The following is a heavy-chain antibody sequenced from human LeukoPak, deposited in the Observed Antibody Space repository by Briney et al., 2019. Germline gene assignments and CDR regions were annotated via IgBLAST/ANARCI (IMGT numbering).Heavy chain of an antibody. V-gene: IGHV6-1*01. CDR2: TYYRSN. Sequence: SQTLSLTCAISGDSVSSSRDAWNWIRQSPSRGLEWLGRTYYRSNDYAVSVKTRMTINVDTSKNQVSLQLSSATPEDTAVCYCARGRNNAFDIWGQGTMVTVS. CDR3: ARGRNNAFDI. CDR1: GDSVSSSRDA. D-gene: IGHD1/OR15-1a*01. J-gene: IGHJ3*02.